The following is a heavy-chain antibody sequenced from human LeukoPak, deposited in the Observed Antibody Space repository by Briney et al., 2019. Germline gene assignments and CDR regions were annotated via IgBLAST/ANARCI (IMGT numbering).Heavy chain of an antibody. J-gene: IGHJ4*02. CDR3: VTTWGDY. V-gene: IGHV3-74*01. CDR2: IKTDGTIT. D-gene: IGHD3-16*01. Sequence: GGSLRLSCAVSGFTFCNHWMYWVRQVPGKGLVCVSAIKTDGTITNYADSVKGRFTISRDNAKNTLYLQMNGLRAEDTAIYYCVTTWGDYWGQGTLVTVSS. CDR1: GFTFCNHW.